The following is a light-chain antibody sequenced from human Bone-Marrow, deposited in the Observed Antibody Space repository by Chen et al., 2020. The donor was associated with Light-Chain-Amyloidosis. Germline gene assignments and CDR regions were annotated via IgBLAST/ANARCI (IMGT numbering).Light chain of an antibody. V-gene: IGKV2-28*01. CDR1: QSLLHSNGYNY. CDR2: LGS. CDR3: MQALQTPFT. J-gene: IGKJ3*01. Sequence: DIVMTQSPPSLPVTPGETASIACRASQSLLHSNGYNYLDWYLQKPGQSPQLLIYLGSNRASGVPDRFSGSGSGTDFTLKISGVEAEDVGVYYCMQALQTPFTFGRGTKVDIK.